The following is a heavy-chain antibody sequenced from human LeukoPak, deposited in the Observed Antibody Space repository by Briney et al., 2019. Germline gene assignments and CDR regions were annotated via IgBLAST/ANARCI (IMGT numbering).Heavy chain of an antibody. D-gene: IGHD3-9*01. J-gene: IGHJ4*02. Sequence: ASVRVSCKASGYTFTSYGISWVRQAPGQGLELRGWISAYNGNTNYAQKLQGRVTMTTDTSTSTAYMELRSLRSDDTAVYYCARVTIWYYDILTGYSTEYYFDYWGQGTLVTVSS. CDR3: ARVTIWYYDILTGYSTEYYFDY. CDR2: ISAYNGNT. V-gene: IGHV1-18*01. CDR1: GYTFTSYG.